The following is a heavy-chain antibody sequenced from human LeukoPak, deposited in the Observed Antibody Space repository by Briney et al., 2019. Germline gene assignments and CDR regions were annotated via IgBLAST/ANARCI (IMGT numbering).Heavy chain of an antibody. D-gene: IGHD4/OR15-4a*01. V-gene: IGHV3-74*01. J-gene: IGHJ4*02. CDR3: ARGLYGAHVD. Sequence: GGSLRLSCAASGFTFSSHWMYWVRQGPGKGLVWVSRINSDGSSTSYADSVKGRFTISRDNAKNTLYLQMNSLRVEDTAICYCARGLYGAHVDWGQGTLVTVSA. CDR1: GFTFSSHW. CDR2: INSDGSST.